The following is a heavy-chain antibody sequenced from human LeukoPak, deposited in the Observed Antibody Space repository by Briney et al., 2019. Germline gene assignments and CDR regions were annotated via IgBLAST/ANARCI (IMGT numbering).Heavy chain of an antibody. J-gene: IGHJ5*02. CDR3: ARGNRYSIFNWFDP. Sequence: PGGSLRLSCAASGFTFSSYEMNWVRQAPGKGLEWVSYISSSGSTIYYADSVKGRFTISRDNAKNSLYLQMNSLRAEDTAVYYCARGNRYSIFNWFDPWGQGTLVTVSS. CDR1: GFTFSSYE. V-gene: IGHV3-48*03. CDR2: ISSSGSTI. D-gene: IGHD6-13*01.